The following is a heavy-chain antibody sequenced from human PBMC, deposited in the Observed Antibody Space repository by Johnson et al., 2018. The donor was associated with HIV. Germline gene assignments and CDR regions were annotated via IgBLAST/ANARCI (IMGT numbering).Heavy chain of an antibody. Sequence: DVQVVESGGGLVQPGGSLRLSCAASGFTFSSYWMSWVRQAPGKGLEWVANIKQDGSEKYYVDSVKGRFTISRDNAKNSLYLQMNSLRAEDTAVYYCARDQGQWLHPHAFDIWGQGTMVTVSS. CDR2: IKQDGSEK. CDR3: ARDQGQWLHPHAFDI. V-gene: IGHV3-7*01. CDR1: GFTFSSYW. J-gene: IGHJ3*02. D-gene: IGHD5-12*01.